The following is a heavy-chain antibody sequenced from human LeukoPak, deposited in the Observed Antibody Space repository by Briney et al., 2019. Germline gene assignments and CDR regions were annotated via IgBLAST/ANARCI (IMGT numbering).Heavy chain of an antibody. V-gene: IGHV1-69*13. CDR1: GYTLTELS. CDR2: IIPIFGTA. Sequence: SVKVSCKVSGYTLTELSMHWVRQAPGQGLEWMGGIIPIFGTANYAQKFQGRVTITADESTSTAYMELSSLRSEDTAVYYCARRVLRRGYSGYGGLDYWGQGTLVTVSS. D-gene: IGHD5-12*01. J-gene: IGHJ4*02. CDR3: ARRVLRRGYSGYGGLDY.